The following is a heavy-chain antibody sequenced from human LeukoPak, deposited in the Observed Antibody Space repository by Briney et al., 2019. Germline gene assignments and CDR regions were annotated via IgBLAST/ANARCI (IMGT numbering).Heavy chain of an antibody. CDR2: IYTSGST. D-gene: IGHD3-22*01. J-gene: IGHJ4*02. CDR3: ARPIEYYYDSSGYLN. V-gene: IGHV4-61*02. Sequence: SETLSLTCTVSGGSISSGSYYWSWIRQPAGKGLEWIGRIYTSGSTNYNPSLKSRVTISVDTSKNQFSLKLSSVTAADTAVYYCARPIEYYYDSSGYLNWGQGTLVTVSS. CDR1: GGSISSGSYY.